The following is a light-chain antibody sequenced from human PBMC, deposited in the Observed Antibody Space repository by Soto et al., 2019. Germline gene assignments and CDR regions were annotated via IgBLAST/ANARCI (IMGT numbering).Light chain of an antibody. J-gene: IGKJ1*01. CDR1: QSVFYSSNNKNY. CDR2: WAS. Sequence: DIVMTQSPDSLAVSLGERATINCKSSQSVFYSSNNKNYLAWYQQKPGQPPKLLIYWASTRESGVPERFSGSGSETDFPLTISSLQAEDVAVYYCQQYYRAPTWTFGQGTKVEIK. CDR3: QQYYRAPTWT. V-gene: IGKV4-1*01.